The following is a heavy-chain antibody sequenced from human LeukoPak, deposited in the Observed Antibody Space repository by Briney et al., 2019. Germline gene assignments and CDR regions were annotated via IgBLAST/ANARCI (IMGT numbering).Heavy chain of an antibody. J-gene: IGHJ4*02. CDR3: ARNGDYGDYGNYFDY. Sequence: SQTLSLTCTVSGGSISSGGYYWSWICQHPGKGLEWIGYIYYSGSTYYNPSLKSRVTISVDTSKNQFSLKLSSVTAADTAVYYCARNGDYGDYGNYFDYWGQGTLVTVSS. CDR2: IYYSGST. V-gene: IGHV4-31*03. CDR1: GGSISSGGYY. D-gene: IGHD4-17*01.